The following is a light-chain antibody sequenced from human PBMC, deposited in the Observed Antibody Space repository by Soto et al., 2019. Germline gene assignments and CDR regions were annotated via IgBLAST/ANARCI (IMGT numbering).Light chain of an antibody. CDR3: QQYGGSPIT. V-gene: IGKV3-20*01. CDR2: GAS. CDR1: QSVTTR. J-gene: IGKJ5*01. Sequence: IVLTQSPGTLSLSPGARVTLSCRASQSVTTRLAWYHHKPGQAPTPLMSGASNRASGVPVRFSGSGSGTDLTITITRLEPEDFELYDCQQYGGSPITFGLGTRLEIK.